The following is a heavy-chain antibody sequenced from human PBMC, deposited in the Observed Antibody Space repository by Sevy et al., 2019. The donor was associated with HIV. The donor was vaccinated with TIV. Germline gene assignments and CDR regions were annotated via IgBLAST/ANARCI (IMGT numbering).Heavy chain of an antibody. CDR3: GRAGGDCYSKNECWFVS. D-gene: IGHD2-21*01. J-gene: IGHJ5*01. Sequence: GGSLRLSCAASGFTFSAYSMNWVRQAPGKGLELVSYISSSSGTIYYADGVKGKFTIYRDNAKSLLYLKMNGLRAEDTDVYYCGRAGGDCYSKNECWFVSWGQGTMVTVSS. CDR2: ISSSSGTI. CDR1: GFTFSAYS. V-gene: IGHV3-48*01.